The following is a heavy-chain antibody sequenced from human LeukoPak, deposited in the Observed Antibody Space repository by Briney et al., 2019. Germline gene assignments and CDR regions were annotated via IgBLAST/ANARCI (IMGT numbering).Heavy chain of an antibody. J-gene: IGHJ4*02. CDR2: IIPIFGTA. V-gene: IGHV1-69*05. CDR3: ARGYYDFWSGYLPY. Sequence: GASVKVSCKASGGTFSSYAISWVRQAPGQGLEWMGGIIPIFGTANYAQKFQGRVTITTDESTSTAYMELSSLRSEDTAVYYCARGYYDFWSGYLPYWGQGTLVTVSS. CDR1: GGTFSSYA. D-gene: IGHD3-3*01.